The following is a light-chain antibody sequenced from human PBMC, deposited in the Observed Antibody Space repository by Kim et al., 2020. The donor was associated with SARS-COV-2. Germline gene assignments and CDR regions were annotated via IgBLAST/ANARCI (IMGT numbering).Light chain of an antibody. Sequence: GATVTLTCGLSSGSVSTSYYPSWYQQTPGQAPRTLIYSTNTRSSGVPDRFSGSILGNKAALTITGAQADDESDYYCVLYMGSGISVFGGGTQLTVL. CDR3: VLYMGSGISV. CDR1: SGSVSTSYY. CDR2: STN. V-gene: IGLV8-61*01. J-gene: IGLJ2*01.